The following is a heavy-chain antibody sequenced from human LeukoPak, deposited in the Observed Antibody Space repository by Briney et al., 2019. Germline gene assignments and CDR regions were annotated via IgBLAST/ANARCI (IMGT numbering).Heavy chain of an antibody. D-gene: IGHD5-18*01. CDR3: ARPRWDVDTAGQNAFDI. J-gene: IGHJ3*02. V-gene: IGHV5-51*01. CDR1: GSSFTSYW. Sequence: GGSLQISCQGSGSSFTSYWIGWVRPLPGKGLEWRGIIYPGDSDTRYSPSFQGQVTISAYKSISTAYLQWSSLKASDTAMYYCARPRWDVDTAGQNAFDIWGQGTMVTVSS. CDR2: IYPGDSDT.